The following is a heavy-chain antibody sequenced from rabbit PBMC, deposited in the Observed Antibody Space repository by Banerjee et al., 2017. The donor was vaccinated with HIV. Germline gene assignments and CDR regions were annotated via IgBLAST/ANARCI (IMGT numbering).Heavy chain of an antibody. V-gene: IGHV1S43*01. CDR2: IYTSSGST. D-gene: IGHD8-1*01. Sequence: QQQLEESGGGLVKPGGTLTLTCKASGIDFSSYYYMCWVRQAPGKGLELIACIYTSSGSTWYASWVNGRFTISKTSSTTVTLRMTRLTAADTATYFCARDTASSFSSYGMDLWGQGTLVTVS. CDR1: GIDFSSYYY. CDR3: ARDTASSFSSYGMDL. J-gene: IGHJ6*01.